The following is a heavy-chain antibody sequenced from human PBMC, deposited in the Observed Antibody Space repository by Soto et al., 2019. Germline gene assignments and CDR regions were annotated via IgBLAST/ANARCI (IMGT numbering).Heavy chain of an antibody. CDR3: ARAGWGYCSSTSCREFDY. CDR1: GYSFTSYW. Sequence: EVQLVQSGAEVKKPGESLKISCKGSGYSFTSYWIGWVRQMPGKGLEWMGIIYPGDSDTRYSPSFQGQVTISADKSISTAYLQWSSLKASDTAMYYCARAGWGYCSSTSCREFDYWGQGTLVTVSS. J-gene: IGHJ4*02. CDR2: IYPGDSDT. D-gene: IGHD2-2*01. V-gene: IGHV5-51*01.